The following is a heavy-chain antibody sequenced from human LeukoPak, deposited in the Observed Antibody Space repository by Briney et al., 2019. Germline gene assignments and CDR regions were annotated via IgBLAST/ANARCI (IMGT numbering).Heavy chain of an antibody. J-gene: IGHJ3*02. CDR3: ASPAGITSDDPFDI. CDR1: GYSFTTYW. V-gene: IGHV5-51*01. Sequence: GESLKISCKGSGYSFTTYWIGWVRQMPGKGLEWMGIIYPGDSNTSYSPSFQGQVTISADKSISTAYLQWSSLKASDSAMYYCASPAGITSDDPFDIWGQGTMVTVSS. CDR2: IYPGDSNT. D-gene: IGHD1-14*01.